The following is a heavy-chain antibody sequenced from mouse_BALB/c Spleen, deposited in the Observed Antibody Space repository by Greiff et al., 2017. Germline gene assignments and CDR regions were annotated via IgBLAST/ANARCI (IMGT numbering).Heavy chain of an antibody. D-gene: IGHD2-14*01. V-gene: IGHV3-8*02. CDR2: ISYSGST. CDR1: GDSITSGY. Sequence: EVQLQESGPSLVKPSQTLSLTCSVTGDSITSGYWNWIRKFPGNKLEYMGYISYSGSTYYNPSLKSRISITRDTSKNQYYLQLNSVTTEDTATYYCARKGSRYDEGYWDFDVWGAGTTVTVSS. J-gene: IGHJ1*01. CDR3: ARKGSRYDEGYWDFDV.